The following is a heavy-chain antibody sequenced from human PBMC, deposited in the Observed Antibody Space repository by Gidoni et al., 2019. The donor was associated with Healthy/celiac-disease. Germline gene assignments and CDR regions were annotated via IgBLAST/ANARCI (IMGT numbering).Heavy chain of an antibody. Sequence: QLQLQESGPGLVKPSATPPLTCTFSGGSISGSSYYWGWIRQPPGKGLECIGCIYYSGSTYYNPSLKSRVTISVDTSKNQFSLTLSSVTAADTAVYYCARHYESSSSGRGVDYWGQGTLVTVSS. CDR2: IYYSGST. V-gene: IGHV4-39*01. CDR1: GGSISGSSYY. J-gene: IGHJ4*02. CDR3: ARHYESSSSGRGVDY. D-gene: IGHD6-6*01.